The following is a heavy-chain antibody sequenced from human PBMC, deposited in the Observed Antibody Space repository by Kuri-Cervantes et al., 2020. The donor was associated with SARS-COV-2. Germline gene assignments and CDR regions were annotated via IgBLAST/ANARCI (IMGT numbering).Heavy chain of an antibody. D-gene: IGHD5-18*01. Sequence: SETLSLTCTVSGGSIRSYYWSWIRQPPGKGLEWIGYIYYRGSTNYNPSLKSRVTISVDTSKNQFSLKLSSVTAADTAVYYCRITAMDYYYYMDVWGKGTTVTVSS. V-gene: IGHV4-59*12. CDR3: RITAMDYYYYMDV. CDR2: IYYRGST. CDR1: GGSIRSYY. J-gene: IGHJ6*03.